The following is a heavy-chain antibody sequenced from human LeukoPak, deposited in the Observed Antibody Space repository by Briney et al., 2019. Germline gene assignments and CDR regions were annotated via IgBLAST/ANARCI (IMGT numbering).Heavy chain of an antibody. D-gene: IGHD1-26*01. V-gene: IGHV5-51*01. CDR1: GSNFTRYW. CDR3: AKVLVGSMNAFNI. CDR2: IYPGDSDT. Sequence: GESLQISCKCSGSNFTRYWIGWVRQLPGKGLEWMGTIYPGDSDTRYSPSFQGQVFISVEKSINTAYLQWSSLKASDTGMYYCAKVLVGSMNAFNIWGQGTKVTVSS. J-gene: IGHJ3*02.